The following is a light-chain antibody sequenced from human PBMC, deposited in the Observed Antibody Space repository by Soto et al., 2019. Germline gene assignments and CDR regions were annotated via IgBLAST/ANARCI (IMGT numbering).Light chain of an antibody. J-gene: IGKJ2*01. CDR1: QSVSSN. CDR2: GAS. V-gene: IGKV3-15*01. Sequence: DIVMTQSPATLSVSPGERATHSCRASQSVSSNVAWYQQIPGQTPRLLIYGASTRATGIPVRFSGSGSGTEFTLTISSLQSEDFAVYHCHQYDAGPYTFGQGTK. CDR3: HQYDAGPYT.